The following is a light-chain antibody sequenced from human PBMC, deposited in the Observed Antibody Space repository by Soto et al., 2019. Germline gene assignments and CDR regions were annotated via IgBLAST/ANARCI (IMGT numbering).Light chain of an antibody. Sequence: EIVLTQSPGTLPLSPGERATLSCRASPSVTANYLAWYQQGRGQAPSLLIQGASSRPTGSPARFGGSGSGPDFTLAISSLEPEAFALYYCQQYASTPLTFGGGTRVDI. J-gene: IGKJ4*01. CDR3: QQYASTPLT. CDR2: GAS. CDR1: PSVTANY. V-gene: IGKV3-20*01.